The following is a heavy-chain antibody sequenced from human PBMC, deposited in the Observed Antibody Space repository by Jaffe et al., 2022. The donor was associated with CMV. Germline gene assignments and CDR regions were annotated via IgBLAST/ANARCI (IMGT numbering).Heavy chain of an antibody. CDR3: ARRRARDCGGDCYPGAFDI. V-gene: IGHV4-39*01. J-gene: IGHJ3*02. CDR2: IDYSGST. Sequence: QLQLQESGPGLVKPSETLSLTCTVSGGSISSRSYYWGWIRQPPGKGLEWIGTIDYSGSTFYNPSLKSRVTISVDTSKKQFSLKLSSVTAADTSVYYCARRRARDCGGDCYPGAFDIWGQGTMVTVSS. D-gene: IGHD2-21*02. CDR1: GGSISSRSYY.